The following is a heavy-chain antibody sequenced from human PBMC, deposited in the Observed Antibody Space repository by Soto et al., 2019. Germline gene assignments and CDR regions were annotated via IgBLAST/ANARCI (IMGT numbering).Heavy chain of an antibody. CDR1: GFTFSSFE. J-gene: IGHJ4*02. CDR3: ARGPEYSTGWYSDY. V-gene: IGHV3-48*03. Sequence: EVQLLESGGGLVQPGGSMRLSCAASGFTFSSFEMNWVRQAPGKGLEWLSYISSSADTIYYADSVRGRFTTSRENAKNQLSLQMSLMRGEDTAIYFGARGPEYSTGWYSDYCGKGTLVTVSS. D-gene: IGHD6-19*01. CDR2: ISSSADTI.